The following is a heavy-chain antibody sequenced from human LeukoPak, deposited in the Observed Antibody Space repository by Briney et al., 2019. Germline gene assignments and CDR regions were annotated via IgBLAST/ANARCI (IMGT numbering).Heavy chain of an antibody. CDR3: ARDLYGDYRGFDY. V-gene: IGHV3-48*01. CDR2: ISSTGGTI. J-gene: IGHJ4*02. CDR1: GFTFSNYL. Sequence: PGGSLRLSCVGSGFTFSNYLMNWVRQAPGKGLEWVSFISSTGGTIYYADAVKGRFTVSRDNAKNSLYLRMNSLRAEDTAVYYCARDLYGDYRGFDYWGQGTLVTVSS. D-gene: IGHD4-17*01.